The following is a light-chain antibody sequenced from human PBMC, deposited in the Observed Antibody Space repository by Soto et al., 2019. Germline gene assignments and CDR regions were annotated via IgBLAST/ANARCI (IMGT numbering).Light chain of an antibody. CDR2: GAS. V-gene: IGKV1-33*01. CDR3: QHYDNLPPFT. CDR1: QDIRTS. Sequence: DLQMTQSPSSLSASVGARVSITCQVSQDIRTSLSWFQQKAGRAPKLLIYGASNLETGVPSRFRGSGSGRDFTFTISSLQPEDIATYYCQHYDNLPPFTFGPGTKVDIK. J-gene: IGKJ3*01.